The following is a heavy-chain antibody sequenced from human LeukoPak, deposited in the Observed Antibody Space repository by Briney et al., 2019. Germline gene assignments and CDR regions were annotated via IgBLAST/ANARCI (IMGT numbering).Heavy chain of an antibody. D-gene: IGHD3-16*02. CDR2: INHSGST. J-gene: IGHJ4*02. CDR1: GGSFSGYY. CDR3: ARGGAHYVWGSYRYVGFDY. V-gene: IGHV4-34*01. Sequence: SETLSLTCAVYGGSFSGYYWSWIRQPPGKGLEWIGEINHSGSTNYNPSLKSRVTISVDTSKNQFSLKLSSVTAADTAVYYCARGGAHYVWGSYRYVGFDYWGQGTLVTVPS.